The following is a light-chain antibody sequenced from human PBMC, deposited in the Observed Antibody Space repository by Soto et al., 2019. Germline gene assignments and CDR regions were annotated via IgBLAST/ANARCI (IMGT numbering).Light chain of an antibody. CDR2: AAS. CDR3: LQHNTCPYT. J-gene: IGKJ2*01. Sequence: DIQMTQSPSSLSASVGDRVTITCRASQGISNLLGWFQHKPGKAPNRLFYAASSLQGGVPSRFSGSGSATEFTLSLTGLQAEDVADYYCLQHNTCPYTFGDGTKLEIK. CDR1: QGISNL. V-gene: IGKV1-17*01.